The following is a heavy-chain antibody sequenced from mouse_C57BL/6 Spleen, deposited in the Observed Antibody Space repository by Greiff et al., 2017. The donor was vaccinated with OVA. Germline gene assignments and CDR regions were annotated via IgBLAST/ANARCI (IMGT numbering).Heavy chain of an antibody. Sequence: QVQLQQSGPELVKPGASVKISCKASGYSFTSYYIHWVKQRPGQGLEWIGWIYPGSGNTKYNEKFKGKATLTEDTSSSTAYMQLSSLTSEDSAVYYCARDYYGSSYGIWFAYWGQGTLVTVSA. CDR1: GYSFTSYY. CDR3: ARDYYGSSYGIWFAY. J-gene: IGHJ3*01. CDR2: IYPGSGNT. V-gene: IGHV1-66*01. D-gene: IGHD1-1*01.